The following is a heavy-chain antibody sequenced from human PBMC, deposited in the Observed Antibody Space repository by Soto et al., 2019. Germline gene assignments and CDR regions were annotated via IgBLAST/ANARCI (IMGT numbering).Heavy chain of an antibody. CDR3: ARDSGMYCGGDCYSGGGYYYYYMDV. D-gene: IGHD2-21*01. J-gene: IGHJ6*03. V-gene: IGHV4-31*03. CDR1: GGSISSGGYY. Sequence: QVQLQESGPGLVKPSQTLSLTCTVSGGSISSGGYYWSWIRQHPGKGLEWIGYIYYSGSTYYNPSLKSRVTISVDTSKNQFSLKLSSVTAADTAVYYCARDSGMYCGGDCYSGGGYYYYYMDVWGKGTTVTVSS. CDR2: IYYSGST.